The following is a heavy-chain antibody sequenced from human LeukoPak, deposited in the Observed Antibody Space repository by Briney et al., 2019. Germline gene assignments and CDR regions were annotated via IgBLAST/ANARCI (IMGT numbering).Heavy chain of an antibody. Sequence: GGSLRLSCASSGFTFSDYYMSWIRQAPGKGLEGVSYISGSGSTIYYADSVKGRVTISRENAKNSLYLQMNSLRAEDTAVYYCARGRGSYPYYFDYWGQGTLVTVSS. CDR1: GFTFSDYY. J-gene: IGHJ4*02. D-gene: IGHD1-26*01. CDR2: ISGSGSTI. CDR3: ARGRGSYPYYFDY. V-gene: IGHV3-11*01.